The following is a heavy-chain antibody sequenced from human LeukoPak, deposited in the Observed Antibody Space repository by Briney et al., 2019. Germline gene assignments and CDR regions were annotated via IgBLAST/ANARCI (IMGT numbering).Heavy chain of an antibody. CDR2: INHSGST. CDR1: GGSFSGYY. J-gene: IGHJ6*03. V-gene: IGHV4-34*01. CDR3: ARVSPYCSGGSCYYYYMDV. Sequence: LETLSLTCAVYGGSFSGYYWSWIRQPPGKGLEWIGEINHSGSTNYNPSLKSRVTISVDTSKNQFSLKLSSVTAADTAVYYCARVSPYCSGGSCYYYYMDVWGKGTTVTVSS. D-gene: IGHD2-15*01.